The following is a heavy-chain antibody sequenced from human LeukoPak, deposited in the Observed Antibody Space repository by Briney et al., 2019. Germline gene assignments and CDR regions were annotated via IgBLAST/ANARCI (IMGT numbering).Heavy chain of an antibody. D-gene: IGHD3-3*01. J-gene: IGHJ6*03. CDR1: GGSISSYY. CDR3: ARVVVFGVVSSDYYYYYMDV. V-gene: IGHV4-4*07. CDR2: TYSSGST. Sequence: SETLSLTCTVSGGSISSYYWSWIRQPAGKGLEWIGRTYSSGSTNYNPSLKSRVTMSVDTSKNQFSLKLSSVTAADTAVYYCARVVVFGVVSSDYYYYYMDVWGKGTTVTVSS.